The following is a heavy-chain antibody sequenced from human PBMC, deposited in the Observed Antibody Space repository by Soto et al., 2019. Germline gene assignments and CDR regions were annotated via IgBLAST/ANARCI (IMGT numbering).Heavy chain of an antibody. CDR1: GGSISSVASY. J-gene: IGHJ6*02. CDR2: IYDRKST. D-gene: IGHD6-6*01. CDR3: ARAESSPEPHGIDV. Sequence: SETLSLTCTVSGGSISSVASYWSWIRQPPGKGLEWSKYIYDRKSTYYNPILKGRVTISVDMYKRQFSLKLSSVSAADTAVYYIARAESSPEPHGIDVWGQGTTVTVSS. V-gene: IGHV4-30-4*08.